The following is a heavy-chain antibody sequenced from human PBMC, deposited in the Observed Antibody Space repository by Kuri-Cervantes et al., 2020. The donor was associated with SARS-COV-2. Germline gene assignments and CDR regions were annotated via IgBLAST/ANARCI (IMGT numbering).Heavy chain of an antibody. V-gene: IGHV3-33*01. D-gene: IGHD6-6*01. Sequence: GGSLRLSCAASGFTFSSYGMHWVRQAPGKGLEWVAVIWYDGSNKYYADSVKGRFTISRDNSKNTLYLQMNSLRAEDTAVYYCARDYIAARPGPDYWGQGTLVTVSS. CDR1: GFTFSSYG. J-gene: IGHJ4*02. CDR2: IWYDGSNK. CDR3: ARDYIAARPGPDY.